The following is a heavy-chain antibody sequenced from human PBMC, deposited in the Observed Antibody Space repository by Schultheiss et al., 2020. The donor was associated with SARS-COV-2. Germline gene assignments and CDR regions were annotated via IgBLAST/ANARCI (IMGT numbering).Heavy chain of an antibody. CDR3: ARCSLLGGSSWCWDFDY. Sequence: GGSLRLSCAASGFTFSSYAMHWVRQAPGKGLEWVAVISYDGSNKYYADSVEGRFTISRDNSKNTLYLQMNSLRAEDTAVYYCARCSLLGGSSWCWDFDYWGQGTLVTVAS. J-gene: IGHJ4*02. CDR2: ISYDGSNK. D-gene: IGHD6-13*01. V-gene: IGHV3-30-3*01. CDR1: GFTFSSYA.